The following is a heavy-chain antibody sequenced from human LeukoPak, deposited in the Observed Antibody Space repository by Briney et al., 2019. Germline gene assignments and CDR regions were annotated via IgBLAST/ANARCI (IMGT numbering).Heavy chain of an antibody. CDR2: INHSGRT. D-gene: IGHD3-10*01. CDR3: AREWRTVRGVMDY. CDR1: GGSFSDYY. V-gene: IGHV4-34*01. J-gene: IGHJ4*02. Sequence: SETLSLTCAVYGGSFSDYYWSWVRQPPGKGLEWIGEINHSGRTDYNPSLKSRVTISVDTSKNQFSLKLSSVTAADTAVYYCAREWRTVRGVMDYWGQGTLATVSS.